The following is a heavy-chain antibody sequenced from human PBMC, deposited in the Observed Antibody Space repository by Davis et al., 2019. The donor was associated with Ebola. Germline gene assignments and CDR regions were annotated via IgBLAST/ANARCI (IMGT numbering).Heavy chain of an antibody. CDR3: ARFNGEQQLAPFDY. CDR2: IDQRGST. J-gene: IGHJ4*01. V-gene: IGHV4-34*01. CDR1: GGFFSGYY. D-gene: IGHD6-13*01. Sequence: SETLSLTCTMSGGFFSGYYWSWIRQSPGKGLDWIGEIDQRGSTDYNPSLKSRVTISIDRSKNQFSLKLSSVTAADTAIYYCARFNGEQQLAPFDYWGRGTPVTVSS.